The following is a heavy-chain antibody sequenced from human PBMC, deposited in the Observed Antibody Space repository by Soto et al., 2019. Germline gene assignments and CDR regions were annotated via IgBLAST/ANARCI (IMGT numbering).Heavy chain of an antibody. V-gene: IGHV3-30*18. CDR2: ISFDGNDK. Sequence: GGSLRLSCSTSGFTFSNYGMHWVRQAPGKGLEWVAVISFDGNDKYYADSVKGRFTISRDNSKHTLYLHMTSLRAEDTAMYSCAKDKYGGATYLDFWGQGTLVTVSS. D-gene: IGHD1-26*01. CDR3: AKDKYGGATYLDF. J-gene: IGHJ4*02. CDR1: GFTFSNYG.